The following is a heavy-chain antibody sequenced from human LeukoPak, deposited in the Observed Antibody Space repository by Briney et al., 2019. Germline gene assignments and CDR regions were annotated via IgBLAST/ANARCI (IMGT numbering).Heavy chain of an antibody. CDR2: IYYSGST. V-gene: IGHV4-59*07. CDR3: ALGYCINGVCYGLDY. J-gene: IGHJ4*02. Sequence: PSDTLSLTCTLSGGSISSYYWSWIRQPPGKGLEWIGYIYYSGSTMYNPSLKSRVTISVDTSKKQFSLKLRSVTAADTAVYYCALGYCINGVCYGLDYWGQGTLVTVSS. CDR1: GGSISSYY. D-gene: IGHD2-8*01.